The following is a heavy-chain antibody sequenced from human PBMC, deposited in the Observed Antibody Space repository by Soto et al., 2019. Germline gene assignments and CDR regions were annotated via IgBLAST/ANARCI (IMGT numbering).Heavy chain of an antibody. CDR2: IYSGGST. CDR3: ARGGTTFKKGLDY. J-gene: IGHJ4*02. V-gene: IGHV3-53*04. Sequence: GGALRLSCAASGFTVSSNYMSWVRQAPGKGLEWVSVIYSGGSTYYADSVKGRFTISRHNPKNTLYLQMNSLRAEDTAVYYCARGGTTFKKGLDYWGQGTLVTV. CDR1: GFTVSSNY. D-gene: IGHD1-7*01.